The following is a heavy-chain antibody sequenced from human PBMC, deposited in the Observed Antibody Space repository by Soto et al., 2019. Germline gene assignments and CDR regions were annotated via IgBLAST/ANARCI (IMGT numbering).Heavy chain of an antibody. J-gene: IGHJ4*02. CDR2: INNDGSDT. V-gene: IGHV3-74*01. CDR3: VRGPLDIAVVPGAMLY. Sequence: EVQLVESGGGLVQPGGSLRVSCAASGFSISSYWMHWVRQAPGKGLVWVSRINNDGSDTNYADSVRGRFTISRDNAMNTLYLQLDSLRAQDTALYYCVRGPLDIAVVPGAMLYWGQGTLVTVSS. CDR1: GFSISSYW. D-gene: IGHD2-2*03.